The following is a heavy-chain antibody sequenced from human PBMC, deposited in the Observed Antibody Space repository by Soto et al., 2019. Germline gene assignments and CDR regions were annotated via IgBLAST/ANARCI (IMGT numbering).Heavy chain of an antibody. V-gene: IGHV4-30-4*08. CDR2: IYYTGST. Sequence: SETLSLTCRVSGGSISNYKYFWTWIRQPPGGGLEWIGHIYYTGSTSYNPSLRGRPTLSLDTSRNEFSLRLTSATADATAVYYCARDQSNSDDFFDSWGQGTLVTVSS. D-gene: IGHD4-4*01. J-gene: IGHJ4*02. CDR3: ARDQSNSDDFFDS. CDR1: GGSISNYKYF.